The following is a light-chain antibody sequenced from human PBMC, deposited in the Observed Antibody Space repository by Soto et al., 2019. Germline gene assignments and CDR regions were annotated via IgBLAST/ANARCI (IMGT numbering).Light chain of an antibody. Sequence: EIVLTQSPATLSLSPGERATLSCRASQSVSSQLAWYQQKPGQAPRLLIYDASNRATGIPARFTGSGSGTDFTLTISSLEPEDFAVYYCQQRTNWPRLTFGGGTKVDIK. CDR1: QSVSSQ. CDR2: DAS. V-gene: IGKV3-11*01. J-gene: IGKJ4*01. CDR3: QQRTNWPRLT.